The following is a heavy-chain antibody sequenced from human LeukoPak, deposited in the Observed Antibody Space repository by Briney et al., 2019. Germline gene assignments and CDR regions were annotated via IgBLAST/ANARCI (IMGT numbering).Heavy chain of an antibody. V-gene: IGHV3-43*01. Sequence: GGSLRLSCAASGFTFDDYTMHWVRQAPGKGLEWVSLISWDGGSTYYADSVKGRFTISRDNSKNTLYLQMNSLRAEDTAVYYCAKLGRDCSGGSCYSTYYYYMDVWGKGTTVTISS. CDR2: ISWDGGST. CDR1: GFTFDDYT. J-gene: IGHJ6*03. D-gene: IGHD2-15*01. CDR3: AKLGRDCSGGSCYSTYYYYMDV.